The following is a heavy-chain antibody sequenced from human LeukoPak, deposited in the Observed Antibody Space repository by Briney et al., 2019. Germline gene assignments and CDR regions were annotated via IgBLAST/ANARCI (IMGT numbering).Heavy chain of an antibody. Sequence: SETLSLTCTVSGGFISSYYWSWIRQPPGRGLEWIGDISYSGSTKYNPTLKSRATISAVTSKIQFSLILTFVTAADTAVYYCAREARGSNGYYYNFWGQGTLVSVSS. D-gene: IGHD3-22*01. V-gene: IGHV4-59*01. CDR2: ISYSGST. J-gene: IGHJ4*02. CDR3: AREARGSNGYYYNF. CDR1: GGFISSYY.